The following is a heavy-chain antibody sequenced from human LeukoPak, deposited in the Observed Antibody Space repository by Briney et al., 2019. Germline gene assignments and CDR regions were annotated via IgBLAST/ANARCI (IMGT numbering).Heavy chain of an antibody. Sequence: GGSLRLSCAASEFTFSSYGMHWVRQAPGKGLEWVAFIRFDGSNKYYADSVKGRFTISRDNSKHTLYLQMGSLRAEDMAVYYCARDRDYGDYDAFDIWGQGTMVTVSS. D-gene: IGHD4-17*01. J-gene: IGHJ3*02. CDR1: EFTFSSYG. V-gene: IGHV3-30*02. CDR2: IRFDGSNK. CDR3: ARDRDYGDYDAFDI.